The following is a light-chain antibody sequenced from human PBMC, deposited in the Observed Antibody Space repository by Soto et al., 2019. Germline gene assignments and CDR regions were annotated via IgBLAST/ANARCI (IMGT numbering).Light chain of an antibody. CDR3: QLYDTGCA. Sequence: LHMIHSPATLSASMEDRDPITCRASQNISYWLAWYQQKPGKGPKLLIYKASNLESGVPSRFTGSGSGTEFTLTISSRKPDDVATYYCQLYDTGCAFGQGTKVDIK. V-gene: IGKV1-5*03. CDR2: KAS. CDR1: QNISYW. J-gene: IGKJ1*01.